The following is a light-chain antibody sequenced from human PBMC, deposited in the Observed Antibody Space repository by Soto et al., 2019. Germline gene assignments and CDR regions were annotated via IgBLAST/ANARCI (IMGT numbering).Light chain of an antibody. V-gene: IGLV2-14*01. Sequence: QSALTQPASVSGSPGQSITISCPGTSSDVGGYNYVSWYQQHPGKAPKLMIYDVSNRPSGVSNRFSGSKSGNTAPLTISGLQAEDEADYYCSSYTSSSTVVFGGGTKLTVL. J-gene: IGLJ2*01. CDR2: DVS. CDR1: SSDVGGYNY. CDR3: SSYTSSSTVV.